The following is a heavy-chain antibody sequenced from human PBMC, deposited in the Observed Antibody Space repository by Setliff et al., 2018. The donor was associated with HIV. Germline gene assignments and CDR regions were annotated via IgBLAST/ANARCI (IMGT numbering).Heavy chain of an antibody. CDR3: AKPLTQWGVSPYHYAVDV. V-gene: IGHV4-38-2*01. D-gene: IGHD1-26*01. CDR2: ISHSGST. J-gene: IGHJ6*02. CDR1: GYSISSDYY. Sequence: SETLSLTCAVSGYSISSDYYWGWIRQPPGKGLEWIGDISHSGSTYYNPSLKSRVTISLDTSKNQFSLKVNSVTAADTAVYYCAKPLTQWGVSPYHYAVDVWGQGTTVTVSS.